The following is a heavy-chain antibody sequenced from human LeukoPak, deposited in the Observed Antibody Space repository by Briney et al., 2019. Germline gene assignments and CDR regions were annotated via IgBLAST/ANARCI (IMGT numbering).Heavy chain of an antibody. D-gene: IGHD1-26*01. Sequence: GGSLRLSCAASGFTFSSYAMHWVRQAPGKGLEWVAVISYDGSNKYYADSVKGQFTISRDNAKNSLYLQMNSLRAEDTAVYYCARDRVGSYSDYWGQGTLVTVSS. CDR1: GFTFSSYA. CDR2: ISYDGSNK. CDR3: ARDRVGSYSDY. J-gene: IGHJ4*02. V-gene: IGHV3-30*04.